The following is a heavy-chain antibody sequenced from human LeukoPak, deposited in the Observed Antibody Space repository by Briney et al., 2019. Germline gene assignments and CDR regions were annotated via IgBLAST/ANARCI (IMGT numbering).Heavy chain of an antibody. D-gene: IGHD1-26*01. CDR3: ARPERSPRGSYAGAFDI. CDR1: GGTFSSYA. J-gene: IGHJ3*02. V-gene: IGHV1-69*05. Sequence: ASVKVSCKASGGTFSSYAISWVRQAPGQGLEWVGGIIPIFGTANYAQKFQGRVTITTDESTSTAYMELSSLRSEDTAVYYWARPERSPRGSYAGAFDIWGQGTMVTVSS. CDR2: IIPIFGTA.